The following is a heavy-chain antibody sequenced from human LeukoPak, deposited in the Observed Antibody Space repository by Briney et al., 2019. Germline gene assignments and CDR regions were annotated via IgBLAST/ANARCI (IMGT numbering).Heavy chain of an antibody. V-gene: IGHV4-30-4*08. Sequence: PSQTLSLTCTVSGGSISSGDYYWSWIRQPPGKGLEWIGYIYYSGSTYYNPSLKSRVTISVDTSKNQFSLKLSSVTAADTAVYYCASVTFTVSGYGYWGQGTLVTVSS. CDR3: ASVTFTVSGYGY. J-gene: IGHJ4*02. CDR2: IYYSGST. CDR1: GGSISSGDYY. D-gene: IGHD3-16*01.